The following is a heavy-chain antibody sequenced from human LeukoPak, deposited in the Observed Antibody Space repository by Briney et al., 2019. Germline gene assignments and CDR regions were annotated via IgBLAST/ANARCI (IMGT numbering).Heavy chain of an antibody. Sequence: GGSLRLSCAASGVTFSSYSMSGVREAPGKGLEWGSYISSISSYIYSTDSVKGRFTISRGNTKNSLYMQMYILTAEDTPLFYSAKGVHRSGWWGTPASDYLDYRGEGTLVTVSS. CDR2: ISSISSYI. CDR1: GVTFSSYS. J-gene: IGHJ4*02. V-gene: IGHV3-21*01. CDR3: AKGVHRSGWWGTPASDYLDY. D-gene: IGHD6-19*01.